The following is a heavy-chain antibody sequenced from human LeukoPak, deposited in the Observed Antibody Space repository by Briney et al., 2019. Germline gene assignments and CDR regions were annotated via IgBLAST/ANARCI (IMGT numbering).Heavy chain of an antibody. CDR1: GYTFTNYY. D-gene: IGHD3-3*01. CDR2: MDPNSDNT. Sequence: ASVKVSCKASGYTFTNYYINWVRQATGQGLEWMGWMDPNSDNTVYAQEFQGRVTITRNTSTSTSYMELTSLRSEDTAVYYCARGLTIFGAVNDAFDIWGQGTMVTVSS. J-gene: IGHJ3*02. CDR3: ARGLTIFGAVNDAFDI. V-gene: IGHV1-8*03.